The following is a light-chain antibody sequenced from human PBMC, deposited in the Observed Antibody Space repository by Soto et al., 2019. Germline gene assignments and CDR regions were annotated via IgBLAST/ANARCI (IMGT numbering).Light chain of an antibody. V-gene: IGKV1-9*01. J-gene: IGKJ4*01. CDR2: AAS. CDR1: QGLSSY. Sequence: DIQLTQSPSFLSASVGDRVTITCRASQGLSSYLAWYQQKPGKAPKLLIYAASTLQSGVPSRFSGSGSGTEFTLTISSLQPEDFATYYCQQLNSYLALTFGGGTKVESK. CDR3: QQLNSYLALT.